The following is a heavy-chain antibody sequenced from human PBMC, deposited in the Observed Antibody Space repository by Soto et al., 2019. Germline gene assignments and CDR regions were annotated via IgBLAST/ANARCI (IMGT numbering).Heavy chain of an antibody. CDR1: GGSISSSNW. V-gene: IGHV4-4*02. CDR3: ASFSRGSVGSSDWFDP. Sequence: SETLSLTCAVSGGSISSSNWWSWVRQPPGKGLEWIGEIYHSGSANYNPSLKSRVTISVDKSKNQFSLKLSSVTAADTAVYYCASFSRGSVGSSDWFDPWGQGTLVTVSS. CDR2: IYHSGSA. D-gene: IGHD6-6*01. J-gene: IGHJ5*02.